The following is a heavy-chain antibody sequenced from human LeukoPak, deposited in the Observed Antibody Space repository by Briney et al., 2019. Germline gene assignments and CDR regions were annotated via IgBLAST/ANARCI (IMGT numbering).Heavy chain of an antibody. J-gene: IGHJ4*02. D-gene: IGHD3-22*01. Sequence: GGCLRPSCAASRFTSDDYGMQWVRQVPGKGLEWVSGINWNSGSIAYADSVKGRFTISRDNAKNSLYLQMNSLRAEDMALYYCAKGDSSAYYGAPDYWGQGTLVTVSS. V-gene: IGHV3-9*02. CDR1: RFTSDDYG. CDR3: AKGDSSAYYGAPDY. CDR2: INWNSGSI.